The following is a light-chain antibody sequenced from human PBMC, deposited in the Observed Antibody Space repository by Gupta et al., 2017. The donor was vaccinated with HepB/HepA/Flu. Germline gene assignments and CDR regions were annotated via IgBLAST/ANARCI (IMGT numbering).Light chain of an antibody. V-gene: IGKV3-20*01. J-gene: IGKJ5*01. CDR3: PQYANYPRT. CDR2: NPS. CDR1: QTVGKND. Sequence: DIVLTQSPGTLSLSPGDRATLSCRASQTVGKNDLGWYQQKPGKTPRRLVYNPSTRATGIPDRFSGSGSGTDFTLTIDSLQPEDFASDDCPQYANYPRTFGQGTRLEIK.